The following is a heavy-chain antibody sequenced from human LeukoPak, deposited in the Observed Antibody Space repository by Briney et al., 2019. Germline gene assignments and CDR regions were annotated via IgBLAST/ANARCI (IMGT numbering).Heavy chain of an antibody. CDR2: ITNDGSST. CDR3: ASETYYDILSL. CDR1: GLTFSSHW. J-gene: IGHJ4*02. D-gene: IGHD3-9*01. V-gene: IGHV3-74*01. Sequence: GGSLRLSCAASGLTFSSHWMHWVRQAPGKGLVWVSRITNDGSSTTYADSVKGRFTISGDNSKNTLYLQMNSLRAEDTAVYYCASETYYDILSLWGQGTLVTVSS.